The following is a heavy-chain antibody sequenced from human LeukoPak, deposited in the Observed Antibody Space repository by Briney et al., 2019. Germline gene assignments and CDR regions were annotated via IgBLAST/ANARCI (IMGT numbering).Heavy chain of an antibody. CDR3: ARGRRDGYNLEYFDK. D-gene: IGHD5-24*01. Sequence: SETLSLTCTVSGYSISSGYYWGWIRQPPGKGLEWIGSIYHSGSTYYNPSLKSRVTISVDTSKNQFSLKLSSVTAADTAVYYCARGRRDGYNLEYFDKWGQGTLATVSS. CDR2: IYHSGST. CDR1: GYSISSGYY. J-gene: IGHJ4*02. V-gene: IGHV4-38-2*02.